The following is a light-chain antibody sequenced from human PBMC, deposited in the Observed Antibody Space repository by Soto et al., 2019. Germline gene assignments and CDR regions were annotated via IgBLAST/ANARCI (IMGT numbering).Light chain of an antibody. CDR3: SSYTSSAMFV. CDR2: DVS. V-gene: IGLV2-14*03. Sequence: QSALTQPASVSGSPGQSITISCTGTSNDVGRYNYVAWYQQHPGKAPKLIIYDVSHRPSGISNRFSGSKSGNTASLTISGLQAEDEADFHCSSYTSSAMFVFGTGTKLTVL. CDR1: SNDVGRYNY. J-gene: IGLJ1*01.